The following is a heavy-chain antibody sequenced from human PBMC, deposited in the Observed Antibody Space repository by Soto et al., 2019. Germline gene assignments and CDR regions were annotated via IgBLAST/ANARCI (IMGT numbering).Heavy chain of an antibody. CDR3: ARGGGIRITMVRGVIRPTASNDY. J-gene: IGHJ4*02. D-gene: IGHD3-10*01. CDR2: IYYSGST. Sequence: SETLSLTCTVSGGSISSSSYYWGWIRQPPGKGLEWIGSIYYSGSTYYNPSLKSRVTISVDTSKNQFSLKLSSVTAADTAVYYCARGGGIRITMVRGVIRPTASNDYWGQGTLVTVSS. CDR1: GGSISSSSYY. V-gene: IGHV4-39*07.